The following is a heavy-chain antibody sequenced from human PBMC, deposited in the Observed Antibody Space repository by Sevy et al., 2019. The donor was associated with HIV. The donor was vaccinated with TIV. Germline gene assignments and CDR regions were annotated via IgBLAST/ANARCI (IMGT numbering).Heavy chain of an antibody. CDR2: INHSGST. CDR3: ALTTVTTVSFDY. CDR1: GGSFSGYY. J-gene: IGHJ4*02. D-gene: IGHD4-17*01. Sequence: SETLSLTCAVYGGSFSGYYWSWIRQPPGKGLEWIGEINHSGSTNYNPSLKSRFTISVDTSKNQFSLKLSSVTAADTAVYYCALTTVTTVSFDYWGQGTLVTVSS. V-gene: IGHV4-34*01.